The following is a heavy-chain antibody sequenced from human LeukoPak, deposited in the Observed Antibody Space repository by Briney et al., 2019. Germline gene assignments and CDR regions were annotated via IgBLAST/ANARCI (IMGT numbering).Heavy chain of an antibody. Sequence: GESLKISCKCSGSSFASYWSGWVRQMPGKGLEWMGIIYPGESDTRYSPSFQGQVTISADKSISTAYLQWSSLKASDTAMYYCARRYSSGCDYWGQGTLVTVSS. CDR3: ARRYSSGCDY. D-gene: IGHD6-19*01. CDR1: GSSFASYW. CDR2: IYPGESDT. V-gene: IGHV5-51*01. J-gene: IGHJ4*02.